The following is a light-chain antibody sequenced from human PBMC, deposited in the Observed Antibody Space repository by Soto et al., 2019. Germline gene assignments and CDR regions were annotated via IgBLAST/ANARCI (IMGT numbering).Light chain of an antibody. CDR1: TGAVTTAYY. Sequence: QSVVTQEPSLTVSPGGTVTLTCSSNTGAVTTAYYPNWFQQKPGQAPRALIYNTNNRHSWTPARFSGSLLGAKAALTLSDVQPEDEAEYRCLVYYRTLVVFGGGTQLTVL. CDR3: LVYYRTLVV. V-gene: IGLV7-43*01. J-gene: IGLJ2*01. CDR2: NTN.